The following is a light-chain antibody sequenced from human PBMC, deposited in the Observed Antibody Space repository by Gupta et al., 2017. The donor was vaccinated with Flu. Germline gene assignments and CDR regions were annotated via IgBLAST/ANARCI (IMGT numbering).Light chain of an antibody. CDR3: EAWEDSLNGTVV. Sequence: SQLTQPLSASGAPGQRVTSSCSGSSHNIGSNNVNWYQQHPETPPNILICGNNQRPSGVSSRCSASTSGTTATLAISGVQPEEEADYYCEAWEDSLNGTVVFGGGTKLTVL. CDR2: GNN. V-gene: IGLV1-44*01. J-gene: IGLJ3*02. CDR1: SHNIGSNN.